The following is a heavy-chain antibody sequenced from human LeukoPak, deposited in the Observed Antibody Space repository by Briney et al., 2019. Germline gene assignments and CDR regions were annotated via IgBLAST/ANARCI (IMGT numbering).Heavy chain of an antibody. CDR3: ARSPEAAHFDY. CDR2: ISGSGGST. J-gene: IGHJ4*02. CDR1: GFTFSTYA. D-gene: IGHD2-15*01. V-gene: IGHV3-23*01. Sequence: GGSLRLSCTASGFTFSTYAMSWVRQAPGEGLEWVSGISGSGGSTYYTDSVKGRFTISRDNAKNSLYLQMNSLRAEDTAVYYCARSPEAAHFDYWGQGTLVTVSS.